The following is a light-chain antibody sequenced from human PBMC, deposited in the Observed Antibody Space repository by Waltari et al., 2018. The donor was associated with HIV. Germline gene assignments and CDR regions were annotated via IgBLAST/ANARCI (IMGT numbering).Light chain of an antibody. CDR3: QQRSNWPT. V-gene: IGKV3-11*01. J-gene: IGKJ2*01. Sequence: EIVLTQSPDTLSLSPGERVTLSCRTSQRISDYLAWYQKKPGQAPRLLIYDTSNRAAGIPARFSGSGSGTDFTLTISSLEPEDFAVYYCQQRSNWPTFGQGTKLEIK. CDR1: QRISDY. CDR2: DTS.